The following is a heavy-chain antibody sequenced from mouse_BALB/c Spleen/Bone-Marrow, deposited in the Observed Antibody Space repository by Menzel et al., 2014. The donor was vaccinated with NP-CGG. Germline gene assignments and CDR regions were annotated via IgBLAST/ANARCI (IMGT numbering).Heavy chain of an antibody. CDR2: INPSSGYT. CDR1: GYTFTTYT. CDR3: ARRDDGYAFFDY. Sequence: VQLQQSGAELARPGASVKMSCRASGYTFTTYTIHWVRQRPGQGLEWIGYINPSSGYTNYNQKFKDKATLTADKSSSTAYMQLSSLTSEDSAVYYCARRDDGYAFFDYWGQGTTLTVSS. J-gene: IGHJ2*01. D-gene: IGHD2-3*01. V-gene: IGHV1-4*01.